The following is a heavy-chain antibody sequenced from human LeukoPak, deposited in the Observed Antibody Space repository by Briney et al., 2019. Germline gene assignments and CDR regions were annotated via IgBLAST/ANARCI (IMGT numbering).Heavy chain of an antibody. V-gene: IGHV3-48*02. CDR1: GFTFSSYS. D-gene: IGHD6-13*01. Sequence: GGSLRLSCAASGFTFSSYSMNWDRQAPGKWLEWVSYISSSISTIYYADSVNGRFTISRDNAKNSLYLQMNSLRDEDTAVYYCARGDGSTWSIDYWGQGTLVTVSS. J-gene: IGHJ4*02. CDR3: ARGDGSTWSIDY. CDR2: ISSSISTI.